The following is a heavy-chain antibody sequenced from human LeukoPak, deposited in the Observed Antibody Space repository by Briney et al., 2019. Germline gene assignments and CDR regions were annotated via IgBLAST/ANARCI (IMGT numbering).Heavy chain of an antibody. CDR1: GGSISSYY. Sequence: SETLSLTCTVSGGSISSYYWSWIRQLPGKGLEWIGYIYYSGSTNYNPSLKSRVTISVDTSKNQFSLKLSSVTAADTAVYYCAAGYSGYDAVDYWGQGTLVTVSS. CDR3: AAGYSGYDAVDY. D-gene: IGHD5-12*01. J-gene: IGHJ4*02. V-gene: IGHV4-59*01. CDR2: IYYSGST.